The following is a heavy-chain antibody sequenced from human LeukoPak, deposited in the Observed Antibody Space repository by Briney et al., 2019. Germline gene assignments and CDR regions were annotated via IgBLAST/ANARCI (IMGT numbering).Heavy chain of an antibody. V-gene: IGHV3-7*01. CDR1: GFTFGDSW. Sequence: GGSLRLSCAASGFTFGDSWMSWVRQAPGKGLEWVANIKTDGSDRYYVDSVKGRFTISRDNTKNSLYLQMNSLRVDDTAVYYCATYINWVAGDDWGQGTTVTVSS. D-gene: IGHD1-1*01. CDR3: ATYINWVAGDD. CDR2: IKTDGSDR. J-gene: IGHJ6*02.